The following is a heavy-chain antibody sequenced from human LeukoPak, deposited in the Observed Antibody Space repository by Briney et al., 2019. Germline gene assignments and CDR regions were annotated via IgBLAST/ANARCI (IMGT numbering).Heavy chain of an antibody. D-gene: IGHD3-9*01. Sequence: GGSLRLSCAASGFTFSSYDMHWVRQATGKGLEWVSAIGTAGDTYYPGSVKGRFTISRENAKNSLYLQMNSLRAGDTAVYYCARELSYYDILTGYSPGGAFDIWGQGTMVTVSS. CDR2: IGTAGDT. CDR1: GFTFSSYD. CDR3: ARELSYYDILTGYSPGGAFDI. J-gene: IGHJ3*02. V-gene: IGHV3-13*01.